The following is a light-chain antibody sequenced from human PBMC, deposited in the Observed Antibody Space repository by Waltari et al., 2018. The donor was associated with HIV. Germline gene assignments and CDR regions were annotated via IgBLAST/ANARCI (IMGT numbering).Light chain of an antibody. Sequence: SYELTQPPSVSVSPGQTARITCSGDALPKKYVYWYQQRPGQAPVLVMYKDSERPSGIPERFSGSSSGTTVTLTISGVQAEDEADYYCQSADSSGTYPVVFGGGTKLTVL. CDR2: KDS. CDR1: ALPKKY. CDR3: QSADSSGTYPVV. J-gene: IGLJ2*01. V-gene: IGLV3-25*03.